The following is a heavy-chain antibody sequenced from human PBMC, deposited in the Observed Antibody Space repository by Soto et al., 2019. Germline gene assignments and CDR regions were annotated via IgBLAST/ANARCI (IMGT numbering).Heavy chain of an antibody. CDR1: GFTFSSYG. J-gene: IGHJ4*02. V-gene: IGHV3-30*18. D-gene: IGHD3-9*01. CDR3: AKDRAIYDILTGYYDY. Sequence: GGSLRLSCAASGFTFSSYGMHWVRQAPGKGLEWVAVISYDGSNKYYADSVKGRFTISRDNFKNTLYLQMNSLRAEDTAVYYCAKDRAIYDILTGYYDYWGQGTLVTVSS. CDR2: ISYDGSNK.